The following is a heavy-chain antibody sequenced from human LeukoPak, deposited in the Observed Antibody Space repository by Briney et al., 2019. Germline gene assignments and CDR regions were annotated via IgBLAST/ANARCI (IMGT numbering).Heavy chain of an antibody. CDR3: ARERYDILTGYDIGTFDY. CDR1: GGSISSHY. D-gene: IGHD3-9*01. J-gene: IGHJ4*02. V-gene: IGHV4-4*07. CDR2: IYTSGST. Sequence: PSETLSLTCTVSGGSISSHYWSWIRQPAGKGLEWIGRIYTSGSTNYNPSLKSRVTMSVDTSKNQFSLKLSSVTAADTAVYYCARERYDILTGYDIGTFDYWGQGTLVTVSS.